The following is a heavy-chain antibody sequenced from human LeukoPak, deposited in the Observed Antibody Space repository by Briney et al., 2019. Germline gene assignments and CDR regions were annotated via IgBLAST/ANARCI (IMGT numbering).Heavy chain of an antibody. D-gene: IGHD1-26*01. CDR2: IKQDGSEK. V-gene: IGHV3-7*01. J-gene: IGHJ3*02. Sequence: GGSLRLSCAASGFTFSSYWMSWVRQAPGKGLEWVANIKQDGSEKYYADSVKGRFTISRANAKTTLHLQMNTLRAEDTAVYYCARSPFIGSADAFDIWGQGTMVTVSS. CDR3: ARSPFIGSADAFDI. CDR1: GFTFSSYW.